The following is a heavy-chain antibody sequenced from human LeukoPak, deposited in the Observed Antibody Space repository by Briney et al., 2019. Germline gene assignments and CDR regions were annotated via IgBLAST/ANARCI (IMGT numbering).Heavy chain of an antibody. CDR2: IFYSGRT. Sequence: PSETLSLTCSVSDGSIKDYYWSWIRQPPGKGLEWIGYIFYSGRTNYNPSLKSRLTMSLDTSKNQFSLKLTSVTAADTAVYYCAREHSVGGSRGWGQGTLVTVSS. D-gene: IGHD1-26*01. V-gene: IGHV4-59*12. CDR3: AREHSVGGSRG. CDR1: DGSIKDYY. J-gene: IGHJ4*02.